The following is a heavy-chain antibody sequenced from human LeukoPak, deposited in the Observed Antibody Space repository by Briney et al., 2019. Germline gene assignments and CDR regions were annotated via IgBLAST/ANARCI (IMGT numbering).Heavy chain of an antibody. Sequence: SETLSLTCTVSGDSISRYYWSWIRQPAGKGLEWIGRIYNGGIITYNPSLKSRVTMSIDTSNNQFSLKLSSVTAADTAVYYCARGQAEAWYQLLYFYFDYWGQGTLVTVSS. CDR1: GDSISRYY. D-gene: IGHD2-2*02. CDR2: IYNGGII. J-gene: IGHJ4*02. V-gene: IGHV4-4*07. CDR3: ARGQAEAWYQLLYFYFDY.